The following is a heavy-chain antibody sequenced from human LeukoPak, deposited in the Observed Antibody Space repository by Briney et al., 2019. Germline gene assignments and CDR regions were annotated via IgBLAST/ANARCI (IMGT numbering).Heavy chain of an antibody. Sequence: GGSLRFFCAASGFTFSDYALHWVRQAPGKGLEWVAVISYDGSSKYYADSVKGRFTISRDNSKNTLYLQMNSLRAEDTAVYYCARVSLRCLDNWGQGTLVTVSS. D-gene: IGHD4-17*01. CDR3: ARVSLRCLDN. CDR2: ISYDGSSK. J-gene: IGHJ4*02. CDR1: GFTFSDYA. V-gene: IGHV3-30-3*01.